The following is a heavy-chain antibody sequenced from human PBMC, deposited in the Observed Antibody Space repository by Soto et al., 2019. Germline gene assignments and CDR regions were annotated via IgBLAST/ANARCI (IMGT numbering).Heavy chain of an antibody. D-gene: IGHD1-26*01. J-gene: IGHJ4*02. V-gene: IGHV3-23*04. Sequence: DVQLVDSGGGLVQPGGSLRLSCAASGFTFSNYAMSWVRQAPGKGLEWVSLVSATAGTTYYTGSVKGRFSSSRDNSRNKVYLQMNRLRADDTTEYYCTKDSLVGGFDDCGQRTLITVSS. CDR3: TKDSLVGGFDD. CDR2: VSATAGTT. CDR1: GFTFSNYA.